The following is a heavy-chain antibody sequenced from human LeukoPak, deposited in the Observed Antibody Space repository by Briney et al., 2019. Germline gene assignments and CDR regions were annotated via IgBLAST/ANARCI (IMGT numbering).Heavy chain of an antibody. D-gene: IGHD2-2*01. CDR3: ARGGPSYALDY. Sequence: GESLKISCKGSGYSFTNYWIGWVRQMPGKGLGWMGIIYPGDSDTRYSPSFQGQVTISVDKSISTAYLQWSSLKASDTAMFYCARGGPSYALDYWGQGTLVTVSS. J-gene: IGHJ4*02. V-gene: IGHV5-51*01. CDR2: IYPGDSDT. CDR1: GYSFTNYW.